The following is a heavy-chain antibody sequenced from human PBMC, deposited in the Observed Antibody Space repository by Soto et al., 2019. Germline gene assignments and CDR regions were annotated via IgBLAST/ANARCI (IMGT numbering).Heavy chain of an antibody. Sequence: SETLSLTCTVSGGSISGYYWSCIRQPPGKGLEWIGYIYYSVSTNYNPSLKSRVTISVDTSKNQFSLKLSSVTAADTAVYYCAREVTYYYDSSGYYYVVRHHSYFDYWGQGTLVTVSS. CDR2: IYYSVST. CDR1: GGSISGYY. J-gene: IGHJ4*02. CDR3: AREVTYYYDSSGYYYVVRHHSYFDY. D-gene: IGHD3-22*01. V-gene: IGHV4-59*01.